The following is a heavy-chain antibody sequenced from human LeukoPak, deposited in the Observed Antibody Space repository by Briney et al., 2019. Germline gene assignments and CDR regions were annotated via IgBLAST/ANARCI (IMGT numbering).Heavy chain of an antibody. CDR3: ARDHRLAAAFDY. V-gene: IGHV3-23*01. Sequence: GGSRRLSCAASGFTFTSYAMTWVRQAPGKGLEWVSSISSNGGSTYYADSVKGRFTISRANSKSTVYLQMNSLRAEDTALYYCARDHRLAAAFDYWGQGALVTVSS. CDR2: ISSNGGST. J-gene: IGHJ4*02. D-gene: IGHD6-13*01. CDR1: GFTFTSYA.